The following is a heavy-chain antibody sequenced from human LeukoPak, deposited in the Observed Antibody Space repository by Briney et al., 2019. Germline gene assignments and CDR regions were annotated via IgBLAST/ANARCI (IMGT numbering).Heavy chain of an antibody. V-gene: IGHV1-18*01. D-gene: IGHD6-13*01. J-gene: IGHJ5*02. CDR1: GYTFTSYG. Sequence: ASVKVSCKASGYTFTSYGISWVRQAPGQGLEWMGWISAYNGNTNYAQRLQGRVTMTTDTSTSTAYMELRSLRSDDTAVYYCARSQRAAAGIGFPWFDPWGQGTLVTVSS. CDR2: ISAYNGNT. CDR3: ARSQRAAAGIGFPWFDP.